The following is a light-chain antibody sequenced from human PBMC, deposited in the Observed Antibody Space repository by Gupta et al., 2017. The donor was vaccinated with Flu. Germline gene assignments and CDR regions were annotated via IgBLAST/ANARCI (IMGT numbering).Light chain of an antibody. CDR1: QTIDSW. CDR2: KAS. V-gene: IGKV1-5*03. Sequence: ADRVTITCRASQTIDSWLAWYQKKPGRAPKSLIYKASSLETGVPSRFSGSGSGTEFSLTISSLQPDDFATYYCQQYRSSPWTFGQGTKVEIK. J-gene: IGKJ1*01. CDR3: QQYRSSPWT.